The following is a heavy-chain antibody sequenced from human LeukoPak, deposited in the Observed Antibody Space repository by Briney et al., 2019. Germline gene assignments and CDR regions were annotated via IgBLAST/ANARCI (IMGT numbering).Heavy chain of an antibody. CDR2: ISSISSTI. J-gene: IGHJ5*01. Sequence: GGSLRLSCAASGFTFSKYSLNWVRQTPGKGLEWVSYISSISSTIYYADSVKGRFTTSRDNAKNSLYLQMDSLRAEDTAVYYCARRAYDSSGYYSDWFDSWGQGTLVTVSS. D-gene: IGHD3-22*01. CDR1: GFTFSKYS. V-gene: IGHV3-48*04. CDR3: ARRAYDSSGYYSDWFDS.